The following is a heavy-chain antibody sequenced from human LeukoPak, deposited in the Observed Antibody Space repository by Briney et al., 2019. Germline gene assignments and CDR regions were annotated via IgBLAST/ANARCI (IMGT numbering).Heavy chain of an antibody. D-gene: IGHD3-3*01. Sequence: GGSLRLSCAASGFIVSGYWMHWVRQAPGKGLVWLLRIKIDRRLTSYADSVKGRFTISRDNAKNTPYLQMNSLRVEDTAVYYCTKSDWFDPWGQGTLVTVSS. V-gene: IGHV3-74*01. CDR2: IKIDRRLT. J-gene: IGHJ5*02. CDR1: GFIVSGYW. CDR3: TKSDWFDP.